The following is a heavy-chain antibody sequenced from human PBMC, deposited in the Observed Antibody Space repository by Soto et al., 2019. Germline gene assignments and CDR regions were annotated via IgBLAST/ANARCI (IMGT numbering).Heavy chain of an antibody. CDR3: ARVNMRIAARRTSYYMDV. D-gene: IGHD6-6*01. V-gene: IGHV4-34*01. J-gene: IGHJ6*03. CDR1: GGSFSGYY. CDR2: INHSGST. Sequence: SETLSLTCAVYGGSFSGYYWSWIRQPPGKGLEWIGEINHSGSTNYNPSLKSRVTISVDTSKNQFSLKLSSVTAADTAVYYCARVNMRIAARRTSYYMDVWGKGTTVTVSS.